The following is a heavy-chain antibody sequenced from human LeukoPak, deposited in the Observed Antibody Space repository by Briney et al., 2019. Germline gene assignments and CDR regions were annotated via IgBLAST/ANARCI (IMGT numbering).Heavy chain of an antibody. Sequence: GGSLRLSCAASGFTFSAYAMSWVRQTPGKGLEWVAAIGGGGDRIYYADCMKGRFTISRDNSKNTLYLQMKHLRDEDTAVYYCANDRNDLGMVDAFDIWGQGTMVTVSS. V-gene: IGHV3-23*01. CDR1: GFTFSAYA. CDR2: IGGGGDRI. D-gene: IGHD7-27*01. J-gene: IGHJ3*02. CDR3: ANDRNDLGMVDAFDI.